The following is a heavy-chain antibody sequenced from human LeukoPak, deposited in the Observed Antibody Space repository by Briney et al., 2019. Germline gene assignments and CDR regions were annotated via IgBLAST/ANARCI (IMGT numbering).Heavy chain of an antibody. J-gene: IGHJ4*02. CDR2: INLDGSEI. CDR3: VRDRGYSTFDY. Sequence: PGGSLRLSREASGFVFGHSWMSGVRQAPGKGLEWVANINLDGSEINYLDSLTGRLTISRDNAKDSLYLQMNGLRAEDTAVYFCVRDRGYSTFDYWGQGTLVTVSS. V-gene: IGHV3-7*03. D-gene: IGHD3-22*01. CDR1: GFVFGHSW.